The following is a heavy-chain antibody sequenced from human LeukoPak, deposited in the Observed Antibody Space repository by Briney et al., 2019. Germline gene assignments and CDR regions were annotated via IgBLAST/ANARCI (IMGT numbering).Heavy chain of an antibody. Sequence: GGSLRLSCAASGFTFSNYWMHWVRQVPGKGLVWVSHINSDGRIINYADSVKGRFTISRDNAKNTLYLQMNSLRVEDTAVYYCARGRGWYFDLWDRGTLVTVSS. V-gene: IGHV3-74*01. CDR2: INSDGRII. J-gene: IGHJ2*01. CDR1: GFTFSNYW. D-gene: IGHD3-10*01. CDR3: ARGRGWYFDL.